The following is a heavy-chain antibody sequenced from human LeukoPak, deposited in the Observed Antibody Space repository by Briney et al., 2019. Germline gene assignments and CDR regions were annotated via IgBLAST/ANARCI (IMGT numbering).Heavy chain of an antibody. CDR3: ARVLVTIFGVVKDAFDI. CDR2: INPNSGGT. J-gene: IGHJ3*02. V-gene: IGHV1-2*02. CDR1: GYTFTGYY. D-gene: IGHD3-3*01. Sequence: ASVKVSCKASGYTFTGYYTHWVRQAPGQGLEWMGWINPNSGGTNYAQKFQGRVTMTRDTSISTAYMELSRLRSDDTAVYYCARVLVTIFGVVKDAFDIWGQGTMVTVSS.